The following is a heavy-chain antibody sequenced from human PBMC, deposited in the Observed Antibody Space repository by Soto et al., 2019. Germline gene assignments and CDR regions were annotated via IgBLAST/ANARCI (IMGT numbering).Heavy chain of an antibody. CDR3: ARGVRDSSGYFYFDY. CDR1: GLTLSDHY. V-gene: IGHV3-72*01. J-gene: IGHJ4*02. Sequence: EVQLVESGGDLVQPGGSLRLSCAASGLTLSDHYIDWVRQAPGKGREGVGRTRNKANSYTTEYAASVKGRFTISRDDSKNSLYLQMNSLKTEDTAVYYCARGVRDSSGYFYFDYWGQGTLVTVSS. CDR2: TRNKANSYTT. D-gene: IGHD3-22*01.